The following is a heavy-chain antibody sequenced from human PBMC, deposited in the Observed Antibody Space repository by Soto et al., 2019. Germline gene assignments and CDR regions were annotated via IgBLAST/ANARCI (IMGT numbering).Heavy chain of an antibody. V-gene: IGHV4-59*08. CDR3: ARHRPGSGGSCYDY. Sequence: QVQLQESGPGLVKPSETLSLTCTVSGGSISNYYWSWIRQPPGKGLEWIGYIYYSGSTNYNPSLKSRVPIXVXTXXNQFSLKLNSVTAADTAVYYCARHRPGSGGSCYDYWGQGTLVTVSS. CDR2: IYYSGST. J-gene: IGHJ4*02. D-gene: IGHD2-15*01. CDR1: GGSISNYY.